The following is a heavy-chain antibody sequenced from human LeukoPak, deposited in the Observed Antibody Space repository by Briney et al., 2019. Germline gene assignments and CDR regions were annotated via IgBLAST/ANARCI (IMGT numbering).Heavy chain of an antibody. CDR3: ARDHASGNYWRGPVTDH. Sequence: GGSLRLSCAASGFTFSTYSMNWVRQAPGKGLEWVSSISSSSSYINYADSVKGRFTISRDNAKNSLYLQMNSLRAEDTAMYYCARDHASGNYWRGPVTDHWGQGTLVTVSS. D-gene: IGHD1-26*01. CDR2: ISSSSSYI. V-gene: IGHV3-21*04. CDR1: GFTFSTYS. J-gene: IGHJ4*02.